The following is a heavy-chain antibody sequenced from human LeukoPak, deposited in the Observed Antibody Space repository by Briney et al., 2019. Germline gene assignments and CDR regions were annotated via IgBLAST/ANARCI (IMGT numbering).Heavy chain of an antibody. V-gene: IGHV3-7*01. Sequence: GSLRLSCAASGFTFSSYWMSWVRQAPGKGLEWVANIKQDGSEKYYADSVKGRFTISRDNAKNSLYLQMNSLRAEDTAVYYCARAHWPYYYGSGSYYNLDYWGQGTLVTVSS. CDR1: GFTFSSYW. J-gene: IGHJ4*02. CDR2: IKQDGSEK. CDR3: ARAHWPYYYGSGSYYNLDY. D-gene: IGHD3-10*01.